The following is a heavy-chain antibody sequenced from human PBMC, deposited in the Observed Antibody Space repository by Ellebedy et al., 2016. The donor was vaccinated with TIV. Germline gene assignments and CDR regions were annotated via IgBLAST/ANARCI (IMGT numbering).Heavy chain of an antibody. V-gene: IGHV3-33*01. Sequence: GESLKISCAASGFTFSSYGMHWVRQAPGKGLGWVAVIWYDGSNKYYADSVKGRFTISRDNSKNTLYLQMNSLRAEDTAVYYCARALLRYGDRSGGMDVWGQGTTVTVSS. CDR1: GFTFSSYG. CDR2: IWYDGSNK. J-gene: IGHJ6*02. CDR3: ARALLRYGDRSGGMDV. D-gene: IGHD4-17*01.